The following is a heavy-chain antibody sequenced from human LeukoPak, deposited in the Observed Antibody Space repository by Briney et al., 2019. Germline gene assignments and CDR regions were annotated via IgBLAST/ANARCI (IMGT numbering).Heavy chain of an antibody. Sequence: SETLSLTCTVSGYSISSGYYWGWIRQPPGKGLGWIGSIYHSGSTYYNPSLKSRVTISVDTSKNQFSLKLSSVTAADTAVYYCARVHNLRGVTTSFLWFDPWGQGTLVTVSS. J-gene: IGHJ5*02. CDR3: ARVHNLRGVTTSFLWFDP. CDR1: GYSISSGYY. CDR2: IYHSGST. V-gene: IGHV4-38-2*02. D-gene: IGHD4-17*01.